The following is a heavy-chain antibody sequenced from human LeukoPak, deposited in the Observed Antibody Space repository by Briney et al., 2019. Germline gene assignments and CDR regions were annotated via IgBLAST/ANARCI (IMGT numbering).Heavy chain of an antibody. Sequence: PGGSLRLSCAASGFTFDDCAMHWVRRAPRKRLVWDSLISGDGGRTYYADSVKGRFTISRDNSKTSLYLQMNSLRTEDTALSYCAKDIYVAGSGTDWYYYGMDVSGQGTTVTVSS. V-gene: IGHV3-43*02. CDR3: AKDIYVAGSGTDWYYYGMDV. CDR2: ISGDGGRT. CDR1: GFTFDDCA. J-gene: IGHJ6*02. D-gene: IGHD3-10*01.